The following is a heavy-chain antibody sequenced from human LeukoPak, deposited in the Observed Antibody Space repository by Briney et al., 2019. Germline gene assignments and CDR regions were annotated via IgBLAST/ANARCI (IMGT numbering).Heavy chain of an antibody. CDR1: GGSISSGSYY. CDR3: ARDQQQLYADGASDI. V-gene: IGHV4-61*02. J-gene: IGHJ3*02. Sequence: PSQTLSLTCTVSGGSISSGSYYWSWIRQPAGKGLEWIGRIYTSGSTNYNPSLKSRVTISVDTSKNQFSLKLSSVTAADTAVYYCARDQQQLYADGASDIWGQGTMVTVSS. D-gene: IGHD6-13*01. CDR2: IYTSGST.